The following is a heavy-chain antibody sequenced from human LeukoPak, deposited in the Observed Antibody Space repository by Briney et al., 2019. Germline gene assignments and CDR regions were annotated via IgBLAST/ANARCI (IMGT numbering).Heavy chain of an antibody. CDR3: ARQGRYSSSRPAFDP. J-gene: IGHJ5*02. Sequence: GESLKISCKGSGYSFTSYWIGWVRQMPGKGLEWMGIIYPGDSDTRYSPSFQGRVTISADKSISTAYLQWSSLKASDTAMYYCARQGRYSSSRPAFDPWGQGTLVTVSS. D-gene: IGHD6-13*01. CDR1: GYSFTSYW. CDR2: IYPGDSDT. V-gene: IGHV5-51*01.